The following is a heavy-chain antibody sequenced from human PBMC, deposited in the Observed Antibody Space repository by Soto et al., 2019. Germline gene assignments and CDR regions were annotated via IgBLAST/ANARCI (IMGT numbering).Heavy chain of an antibody. Sequence: ASVKVSCKASGYTFTSYAMHWVRQAPGQRLEWMGWINAGNGNTKYSQKFQGRVTITRDTSASTAYMELSSLRSEDMAVYYCARDLWFGIFDYWGQGNLVTVSS. CDR2: INAGNGNT. D-gene: IGHD3-10*01. J-gene: IGHJ4*02. V-gene: IGHV1-3*01. CDR1: GYTFTSYA. CDR3: ARDLWFGIFDY.